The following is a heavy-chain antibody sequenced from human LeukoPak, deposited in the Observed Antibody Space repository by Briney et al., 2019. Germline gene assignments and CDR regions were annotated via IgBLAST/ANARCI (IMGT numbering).Heavy chain of an antibody. Sequence: GGSLRLSCAASGFTFSSYWMHWVRQAPGKGLVWVSRINSDGSRTSYADSVKGRFTISRDNAKNTLYLQMNSLRAEDTAVYYCAKDLWEVATIIDGNWFDPWGQGTLVTVSS. V-gene: IGHV3-74*01. CDR2: INSDGSRT. CDR3: AKDLWEVATIIDGNWFDP. J-gene: IGHJ5*02. CDR1: GFTFSSYW. D-gene: IGHD5-12*01.